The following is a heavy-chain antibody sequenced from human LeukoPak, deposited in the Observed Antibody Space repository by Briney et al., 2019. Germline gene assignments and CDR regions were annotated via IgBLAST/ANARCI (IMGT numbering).Heavy chain of an antibody. CDR1: GFTVSSNY. V-gene: IGHV3-66*01. Sequence: GGSLRLSCAASGFTVSSNYMSWVRQAPGKGLEWVSVIYSGGSTYYADSVKGRFTISRDNSKNTLYLQMNSLRAEDTAVYYCARGQERFYQLPSYYYYYGMDVWGQGTTVTVSS. CDR2: IYSGGST. J-gene: IGHJ6*02. CDR3: ARGQERFYQLPSYYYYYGMDV. D-gene: IGHD2-2*01.